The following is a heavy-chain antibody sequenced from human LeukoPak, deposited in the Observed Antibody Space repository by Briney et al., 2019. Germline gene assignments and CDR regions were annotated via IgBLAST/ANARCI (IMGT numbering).Heavy chain of an antibody. CDR3: ARDGWGPYYYDSSGYPDY. Sequence: PGGSLRLSCAASGFTFSSYWMSWVRQAPGKGLEWVANIKQDGSEKYYVDSVKGRFTISRDNAKNSLYLQMDSLRAEDTAVYYCARDGWGPYYYDSSGYPDYWGQGTLVTVSS. CDR1: GFTFSSYW. D-gene: IGHD3-22*01. J-gene: IGHJ4*02. V-gene: IGHV3-7*01. CDR2: IKQDGSEK.